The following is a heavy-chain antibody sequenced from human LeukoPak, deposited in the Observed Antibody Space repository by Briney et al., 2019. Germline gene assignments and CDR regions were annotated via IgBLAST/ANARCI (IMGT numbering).Heavy chain of an antibody. CDR1: VYTFTVYY. V-gene: IGHV1-2*02. CDR3: AREEKRRHGYNAVDY. Sequence: ASGKLSCTASVYTFTVYYMHCGRESPGQGLGWRGWINPKSGGNNYAQKCQGRVTMNRDTTINTDHMEPSRMSSDDTAVYYCAREEKRRHGYNAVDYWGQGTLVTVSS. CDR2: INPKSGGN. J-gene: IGHJ4*02. D-gene: IGHD5-24*01.